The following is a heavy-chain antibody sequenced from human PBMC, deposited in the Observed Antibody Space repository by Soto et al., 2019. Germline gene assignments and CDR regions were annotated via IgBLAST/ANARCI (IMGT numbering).Heavy chain of an antibody. CDR3: ASRAYYGSGSYYLMFDY. CDR1: GYTFTSYA. D-gene: IGHD3-10*01. V-gene: IGHV1-3*01. Sequence: ASVKVSCKASGYTFTSYAMHWVRQAPGQRLEWMGWINAGNGNTKYSQKFQGRVTITRDTSAGTAYMELSSLRSEDTAVCYCASRAYYGSGSYYLMFDYWGQGTLVTVSS. J-gene: IGHJ4*02. CDR2: INAGNGNT.